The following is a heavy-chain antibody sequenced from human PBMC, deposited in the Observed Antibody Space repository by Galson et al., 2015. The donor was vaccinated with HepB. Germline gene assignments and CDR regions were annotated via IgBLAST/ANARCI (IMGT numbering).Heavy chain of an antibody. CDR1: GGSISSYY. CDR3: ARETLIFRGVIKVSAFDI. D-gene: IGHD3-10*01. CDR2: IYYSGST. J-gene: IGHJ3*02. V-gene: IGHV4-59*01. Sequence: ETLSLTCTVSGGSISSYYWSWIRQPPGKGLEWIGYIYYSGSTNYNPSLKSRVTISVDTSKNQFSLKLSSVTATDTAVYYCARETLIFRGVIKVSAFDIWGQGTMVTVSS.